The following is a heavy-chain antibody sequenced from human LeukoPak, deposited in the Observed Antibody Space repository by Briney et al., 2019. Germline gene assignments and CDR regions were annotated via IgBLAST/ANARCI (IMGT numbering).Heavy chain of an antibody. CDR2: ISDSGAST. Sequence: GGSLRLSCAASGFIFSSCAMSWVRQAPGKGLEWVSIISDSGASTYYADSVKGRFTISRDNSKNTLYLQMNSLRAEDTAVYYCARLGFYDSSGYYHDAFDIWGQGIMVTVSS. D-gene: IGHD3-22*01. J-gene: IGHJ3*02. V-gene: IGHV3-23*01. CDR3: ARLGFYDSSGYYHDAFDI. CDR1: GFIFSSCA.